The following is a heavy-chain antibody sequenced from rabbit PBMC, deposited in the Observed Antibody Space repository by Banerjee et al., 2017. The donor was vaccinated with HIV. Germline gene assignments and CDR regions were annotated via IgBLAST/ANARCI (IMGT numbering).Heavy chain of an antibody. V-gene: IGHV1S45*01. J-gene: IGHJ4*01. CDR2: IDTGSSSSS. D-gene: IGHD4-1*01. CDR3: ARDLAGVIGWNFNL. Sequence: QEQLEESGGGLVQPGGSLTLTCTASGFTISTTYWICWVRQAPGKGLEWIACIDTGSSSSSYYASWAKGRFTISKTSSTTVTLQMTSLTAADTATYLCARDLAGVIGWNFNLWGPGTSSPS. CDR1: GFTISTTYW.